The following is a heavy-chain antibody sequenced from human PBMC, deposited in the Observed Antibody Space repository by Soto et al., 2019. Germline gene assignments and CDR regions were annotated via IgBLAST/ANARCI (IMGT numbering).Heavy chain of an antibody. V-gene: IGHV4-31*03. Sequence: QVQLQESGPGLVKPSQTLSLNCSVSGVSINSGDYYWSWIRQHAGQGLEWIGYIFYSGTTFYNPSLKRRVTISIDASKNQFSLEMSSGTAADTAVYYCAKVRGHAFDIRGQGTMVTVSS. CDR2: IFYSGTT. J-gene: IGHJ3*02. CDR1: GVSINSGDYY. CDR3: AKVRGHAFDI. D-gene: IGHD3-10*01.